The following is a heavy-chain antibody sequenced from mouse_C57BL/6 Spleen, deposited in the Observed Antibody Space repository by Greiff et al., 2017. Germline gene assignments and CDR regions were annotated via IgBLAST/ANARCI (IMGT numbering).Heavy chain of an antibody. CDR3: ARYRDREYFDY. J-gene: IGHJ2*01. CDR2: IYPGSGNT. CDR1: GYSFTSYY. Sequence: QVQLQQSGPELVKPGASVKISCKASGYSFTSYYIHWVKQRPGQGLEWIGWIYPGSGNTKYNEKFKGKATLTADTSSSTAYIQLSSLTSEDSAVYYCARYRDREYFDYWGQGTTLTGSS. D-gene: IGHD3-3*01. V-gene: IGHV1-66*01.